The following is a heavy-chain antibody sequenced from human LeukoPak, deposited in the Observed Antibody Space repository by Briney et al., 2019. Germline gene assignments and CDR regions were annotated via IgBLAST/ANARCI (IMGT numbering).Heavy chain of an antibody. CDR1: GFTFSNYW. Sequence: GGSLRLSCAASGFTFSNYWMSWVRQAPGKGLEWVANIKEDESAKHQADSVKGRFTISRDNAQNSVYLQMSSLRGEDTAVYYCARDVGGSLDYWGQGTLVTVSS. V-gene: IGHV3-7*01. J-gene: IGHJ4*02. CDR3: ARDVGGSLDY. CDR2: IKEDESAK. D-gene: IGHD1-26*01.